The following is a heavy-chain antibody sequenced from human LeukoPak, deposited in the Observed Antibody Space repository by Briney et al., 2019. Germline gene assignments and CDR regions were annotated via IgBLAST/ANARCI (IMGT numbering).Heavy chain of an antibody. J-gene: IGHJ4*02. Sequence: SETLSLTCTVSGGSISSYYWSWIRQPPGKGLEWIGYIYYSGSTNYNPSLKSRVTISVDTSKNQFSLKLSSVTAADTAVYYCARGIVGATNPYFDYWGQGTLVTVSS. D-gene: IGHD1-26*01. V-gene: IGHV4-59*01. CDR2: IYYSGST. CDR1: GGSISSYY. CDR3: ARGIVGATNPYFDY.